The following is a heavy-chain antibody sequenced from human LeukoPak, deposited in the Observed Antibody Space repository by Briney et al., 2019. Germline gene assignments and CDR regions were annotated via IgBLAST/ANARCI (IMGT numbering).Heavy chain of an antibody. Sequence: SETLSLTCAVYSGSFSGYYWSWIRQPPGKGLEWIGEINHSGSTNYNPSLKSRVTISVDTSKNQFSLKLSSVTAADTAVYYCARGHRELWFAFDIWGQGTMVTVSS. J-gene: IGHJ3*02. V-gene: IGHV4-34*01. CDR2: INHSGST. CDR3: ARGHRELWFAFDI. CDR1: SGSFSGYY. D-gene: IGHD5-18*01.